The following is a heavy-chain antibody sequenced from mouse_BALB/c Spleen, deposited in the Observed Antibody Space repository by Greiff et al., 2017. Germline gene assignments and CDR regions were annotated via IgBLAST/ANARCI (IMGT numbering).Heavy chain of an antibody. J-gene: IGHJ2*01. CDR2: ISSGSSTI. CDR1: GFTFSSFG. D-gene: IGHD1-1*01. Sequence: EVKVEESGGGLVQPGGSRKLSCAASGFTFSSFGMHWVRQAPEKGLEWVAYISSGSSTIYYADTVKGRFTISRDNPKNTLFLQMTSLRSEDTAMYYCARYYGSSWDYFDYWGQGTTLTVSS. CDR3: ARYYGSSWDYFDY. V-gene: IGHV5-17*02.